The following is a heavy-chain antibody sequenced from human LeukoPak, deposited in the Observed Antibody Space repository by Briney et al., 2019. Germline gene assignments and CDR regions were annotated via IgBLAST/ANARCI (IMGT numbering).Heavy chain of an antibody. Sequence: GGSLRLSCAASGFTFSSYAMTWVRQAPGKGLEWVSAISGRGGSTYYADSVKGRFTISRDNSKNTLYLQMNSLRAEDTAVYYCARGLNYGGSGYYFDSWGPGTLVTVSS. CDR1: GFTFSSYA. D-gene: IGHD3-22*01. CDR2: ISGRGGST. V-gene: IGHV3-23*01. J-gene: IGHJ4*02. CDR3: ARGLNYGGSGYYFDS.